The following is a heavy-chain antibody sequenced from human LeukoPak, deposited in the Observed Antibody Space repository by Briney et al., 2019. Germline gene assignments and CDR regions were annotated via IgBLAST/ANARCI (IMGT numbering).Heavy chain of an antibody. CDR2: ISTNGGGT. CDR1: GFTFSTYA. CDR3: ARYCSGVSCYSGYDY. Sequence: GGSLRLSCTTSGFTFSTYAMHWVRQTPGKGLEYVSAISTNGGGTYYANSVKGRFTISRDNSKNTLYLQMGSLRAEDMAVYYCARYCSGVSCYSGYDYWGQGTLVTVSS. V-gene: IGHV3-64*01. D-gene: IGHD2-15*01. J-gene: IGHJ4*02.